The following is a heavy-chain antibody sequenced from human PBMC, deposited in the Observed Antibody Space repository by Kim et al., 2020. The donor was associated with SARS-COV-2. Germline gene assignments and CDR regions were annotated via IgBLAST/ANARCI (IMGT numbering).Heavy chain of an antibody. D-gene: IGHD3-22*01. CDR3: AKSGTMIVAFFAY. V-gene: IGHV3-30*18. CDR2: ISFDVSHK. Sequence: GGSLRLSCAASGFTFSDYGMHWVRQAPGKGLEWVAFISFDVSHKYYADSVKGRFTISRDNSKNTLYLQMNSLRAEDTAVHYCAKSGTMIVAFFAYWGQGTLVTVSS. J-gene: IGHJ4*02. CDR1: GFTFSDYG.